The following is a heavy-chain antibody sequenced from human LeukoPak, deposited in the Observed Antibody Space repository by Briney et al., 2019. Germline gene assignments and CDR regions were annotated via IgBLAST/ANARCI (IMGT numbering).Heavy chain of an antibody. D-gene: IGHD6-19*01. V-gene: IGHV1-24*01. CDR3: ATSYVGIAVAGFFD. J-gene: IGHJ4*02. Sequence: ALVKVSCKVSGYTLTELSMHWVRQAPGIGLEWMGGFDPEDGETVYAQKFQGRVTMTEDTSTDTAYMELSSLRSEDTAVYYCATSYVGIAVAGFFDWGQGTLVTVSS. CDR1: GYTLTELS. CDR2: FDPEDGET.